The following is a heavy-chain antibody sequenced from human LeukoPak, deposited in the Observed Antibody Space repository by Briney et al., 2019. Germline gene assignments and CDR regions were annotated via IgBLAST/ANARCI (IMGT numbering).Heavy chain of an antibody. V-gene: IGHV1-69*05. D-gene: IGHD3-16*02. CDR1: GGTFSSYA. CDR3: ARDPDPLYYDYVWGSYRPRLQPWFDP. CDR2: IIPIFGTA. J-gene: IGHJ5*02. Sequence: SVKVSCKASGGTFSSYAISRVRQAPGQGLEWMGRIIPIFGTANYAQKFQGRVTITTDESTSTAYMELSSLRSEDTAVYYCARDPDPLYYDYVWGSYRPRLQPWFDPWGQGTLVTVSS.